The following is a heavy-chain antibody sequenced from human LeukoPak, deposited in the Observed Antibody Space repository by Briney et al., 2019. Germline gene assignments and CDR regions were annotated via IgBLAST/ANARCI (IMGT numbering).Heavy chain of an antibody. CDR3: ARSRSRTRLGYCSSTSCYGSDV. Sequence: PSETLSLTCTVSGGSISSSSYYWGWTRQPPGKGLEWIGEINHSGSTNYNPSLKSRVTISVDTSKNQFSLKLSSVTAADTAVYYCARSRSRTRLGYCSSTSCYGSDVWGQGTTVTVSS. CDR2: INHSGST. J-gene: IGHJ6*02. D-gene: IGHD2-2*01. V-gene: IGHV4-39*07. CDR1: GGSISSSSYY.